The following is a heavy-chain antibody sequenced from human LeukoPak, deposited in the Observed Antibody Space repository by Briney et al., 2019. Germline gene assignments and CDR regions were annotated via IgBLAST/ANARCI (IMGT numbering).Heavy chain of an antibody. CDR1: GFTFSNYA. D-gene: IGHD1-26*01. J-gene: IGHJ4*02. V-gene: IGHV3-23*01. CDR2: ISDSGGDL. Sequence: HPGGSLRLSCAASGFTFSNYAMSWVRQAPGKGLQWVSVISDSGGDLYYADSVKGRFTISRDNSKNMVYLQMNSLRVEDTAVYYCAKDRPPGGSPLMDYWGQGTLVTVSS. CDR3: AKDRPPGGSPLMDY.